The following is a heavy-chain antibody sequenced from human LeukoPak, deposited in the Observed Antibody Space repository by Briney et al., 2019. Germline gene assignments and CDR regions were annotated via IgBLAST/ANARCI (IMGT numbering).Heavy chain of an antibody. CDR3: ARDYYESDFYGLDV. Sequence: ASVKVSCKTSGYIFTNYDINWVRQAPGQGLEWMGWMNPSSGHTGFAQMLRDRVSMTRNTSMGTAYMELTSLTSEDTAVYYCARDYYESDFYGLDVWGQGTTVTVSS. CDR2: MNPSSGHT. D-gene: IGHD3-22*01. J-gene: IGHJ6*02. V-gene: IGHV1-8*01. CDR1: GYIFTNYD.